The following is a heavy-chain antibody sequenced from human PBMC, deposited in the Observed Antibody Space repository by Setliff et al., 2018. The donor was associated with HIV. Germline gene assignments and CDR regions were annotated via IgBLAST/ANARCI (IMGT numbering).Heavy chain of an antibody. D-gene: IGHD1-1*01. CDR1: GFTFSSYF. CDR2: ISSNGGST. J-gene: IGHJ4*02. V-gene: IGHV3-64*02. Sequence: GGSLRLSCAASGFTFSSYFMHWVRQAPGKGLEYVSAISSNGGSTYYADSVKGRFTISRDNSKNTLYLQVNSLRPGDTAVYYCASARIPTGGTSTSFDFWGQGTLVTVSS. CDR3: ASARIPTGGTSTSFDF.